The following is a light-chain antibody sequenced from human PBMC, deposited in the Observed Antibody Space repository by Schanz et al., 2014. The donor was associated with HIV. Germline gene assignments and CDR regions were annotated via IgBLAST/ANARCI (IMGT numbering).Light chain of an antibody. CDR3: QQYGGAPS. CDR2: GAS. CDR1: QSVSSNY. V-gene: IGKV3-20*01. Sequence: EIVLTQSPGTLSLSPGERATLSCRASQSVSSNYLAWYQQKLGQAPRLLIYGASSRATGIPDRFSGSGSGTDFSLTISSLGPEDFAVYYCQQYGGAPSFGQGTKVEIK. J-gene: IGKJ1*01.